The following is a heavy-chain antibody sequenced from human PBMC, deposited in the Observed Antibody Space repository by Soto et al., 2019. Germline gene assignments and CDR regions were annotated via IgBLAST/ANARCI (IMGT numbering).Heavy chain of an antibody. Sequence: PSETLSSTCNVSGGSISNYYWTWVRQSPEKGLEWIGYMYYNGNINYNPSLKSRATISIDTSKNQFSLTLKSVTAADTAVYYCASGGNWFDPWGQGVLVTVSS. V-gene: IGHV4-59*01. CDR3: ASGGNWFDP. CDR1: GGSISNYY. D-gene: IGHD3-16*01. J-gene: IGHJ5*02. CDR2: MYYNGNI.